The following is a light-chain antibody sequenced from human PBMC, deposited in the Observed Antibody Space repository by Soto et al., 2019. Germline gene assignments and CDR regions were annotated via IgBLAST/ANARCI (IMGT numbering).Light chain of an antibody. CDR3: QQYETFSGT. V-gene: IGKV3-15*01. Sequence: EIVMTQSPATLSVSPGERATLSCRASRSISSTVAWYQQKPGQAPRLLIYGASTRATGIPARFSGSGSGTKFTLTIASLQPDDFATYYCQQYETFSGTFGPGTKVDIK. CDR2: GAS. J-gene: IGKJ1*01. CDR1: RSISST.